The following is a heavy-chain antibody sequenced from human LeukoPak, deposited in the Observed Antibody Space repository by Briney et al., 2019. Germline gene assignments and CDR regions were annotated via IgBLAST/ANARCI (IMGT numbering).Heavy chain of an antibody. D-gene: IGHD5-24*01. V-gene: IGHV4-30-4*01. CDR2: IYYSGST. CDR1: GGSISSGDYY. CDR3: ARDQGDGYNTPFDY. Sequence: SETLSLTCTVSGGSISSGDYYWSWIRQPPGKGLEWIGYIYYSGSTYYNPSLKSRVTIPVDTSKNQFSLKLSSVTAADTAVYYCARDQGDGYNTPFDYWGQGTLVTVSS. J-gene: IGHJ4*02.